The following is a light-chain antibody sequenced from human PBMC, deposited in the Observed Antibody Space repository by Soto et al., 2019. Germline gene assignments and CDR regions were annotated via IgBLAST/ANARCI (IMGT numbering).Light chain of an antibody. CDR3: LQLYNFSWT. Sequence: EIELTQSPATLSLSPGERATLSCRASQSVSSYLAWYQQKPGQAPRLLIYDASNRATGIPARFSGSGSGTDFTLTISRLEPEDFAVYYCLQLYNFSWTFGQGTKVDIK. CDR2: DAS. CDR1: QSVSSY. V-gene: IGKV3-11*01. J-gene: IGKJ1*01.